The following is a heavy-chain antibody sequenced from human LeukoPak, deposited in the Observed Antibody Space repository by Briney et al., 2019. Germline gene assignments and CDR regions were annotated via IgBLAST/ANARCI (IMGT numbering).Heavy chain of an antibody. CDR2: INAGNGNT. D-gene: IGHD6-13*01. CDR1: GYTFTSYA. CDR3: AREGHFTAGSRSDAFDI. J-gene: IGHJ3*02. V-gene: IGHV1-3*03. Sequence: WASVKVSCKASGYTFTSYAMHWVRQAPGQRLEWMGWINAGNGNTKYSQEFQGRVTITRDTSASTAYMELSSLRSEDMAVYYCAREGHFTAGSRSDAFDIWGQGTMVTVSS.